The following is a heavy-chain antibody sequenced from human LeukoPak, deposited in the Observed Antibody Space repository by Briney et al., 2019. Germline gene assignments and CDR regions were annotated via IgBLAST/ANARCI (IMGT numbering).Heavy chain of an antibody. CDR2: ISAYNGNT. CDR3: AREYYYDSSGYAYDY. Sequence: ASVKVSCKASGGTFSSYAISWVRQAPGQGLEWMGWISAYNGNTNSAQKLQGRVTMTTDTSTSTAYMELRSLRSDDTAVYYCAREYYYDSSGYAYDYWGQGTLVTVSS. J-gene: IGHJ4*02. V-gene: IGHV1-18*01. D-gene: IGHD3-22*01. CDR1: GGTFSSYA.